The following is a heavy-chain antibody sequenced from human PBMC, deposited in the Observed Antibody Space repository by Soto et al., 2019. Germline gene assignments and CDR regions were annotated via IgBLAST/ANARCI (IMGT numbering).Heavy chain of an antibody. CDR3: ARGGYGDYAWFDP. CDR2: IYYSGST. J-gene: IGHJ5*02. Sequence: SLTCTVSGGSISSYYWSWIRQPPGKGLEWIGYIYYSGSTNYNPSLKRRVTISVDTSQNQFSLKLSSVTAADTAVYSCARGGYGDYAWFDPWGQGTLVTVPS. D-gene: IGHD4-17*01. CDR1: GGSISSYY. V-gene: IGHV4-59*01.